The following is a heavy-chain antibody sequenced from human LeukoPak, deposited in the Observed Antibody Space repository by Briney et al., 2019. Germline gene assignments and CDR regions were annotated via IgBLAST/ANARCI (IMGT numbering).Heavy chain of an antibody. D-gene: IGHD1-26*01. CDR1: GGSFSGYY. V-gene: IGHV4-34*01. Sequence: SETLSLICAVYGGSFSGYYWSWIRQPPGKGLEWIGEINHSGSTNYNPSLKSRVTISVDTSKNQFSLKLSSVTAADTAVYYCARGVSLGTRPGGVDYWGQGTLVTVSS. CDR3: ARGVSLGTRPGGVDY. CDR2: INHSGST. J-gene: IGHJ4*02.